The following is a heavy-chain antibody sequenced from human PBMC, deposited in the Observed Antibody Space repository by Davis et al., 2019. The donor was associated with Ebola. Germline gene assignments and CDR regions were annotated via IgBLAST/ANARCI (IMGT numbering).Heavy chain of an antibody. V-gene: IGHV3-74*01. Sequence: PGGSLRLSCAASGFTFSGYWINWVRQVPGKGLVWVSRINGDGRTTTYADSVKGRFTISRDNTKNTLYLQMNSPRAEDTAVYYCARDGAYCSSTSCYGGYYYYYGMDVWGQGTTVTVSS. CDR3: ARDGAYCSSTSCYGGYYYYYGMDV. CDR1: GFTFSGYW. CDR2: INGDGRTT. J-gene: IGHJ6*02. D-gene: IGHD2-2*01.